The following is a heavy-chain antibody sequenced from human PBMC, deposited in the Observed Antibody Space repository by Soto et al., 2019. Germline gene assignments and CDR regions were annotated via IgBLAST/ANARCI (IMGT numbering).Heavy chain of an antibody. CDR2: IRSKANSYAT. CDR1: GFTFSGSA. CDR3: TRPLATPGTHDWWSDP. D-gene: IGHD1-1*01. V-gene: IGHV3-73*02. Sequence: EVQLVESGGGLVQPGGSLKLSCAASGFTFSGSATHWVRQASGKGLEWVGRIRSKANSYATAYAASVKGRFTISRDDSKNTAYLQMNSLKTEDTAVYYCTRPLATPGTHDWWSDPWGQGTLVTVSS. J-gene: IGHJ5*02.